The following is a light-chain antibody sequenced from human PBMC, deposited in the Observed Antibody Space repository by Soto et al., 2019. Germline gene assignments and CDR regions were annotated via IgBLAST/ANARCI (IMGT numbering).Light chain of an antibody. J-gene: IGLJ1*01. Sequence: QSALTQPASVSGSPGQSITISCSGTSSDVGRYNYVSWYQQHPGTAPKLMIYEVSNRPSGVSNRFSASKSGNTASLPISGRAAAEEADYYCSSYTSSTAYVFGPGTKVTVL. CDR3: SSYTSSTAYV. CDR1: SSDVGRYNY. CDR2: EVS. V-gene: IGLV2-14*01.